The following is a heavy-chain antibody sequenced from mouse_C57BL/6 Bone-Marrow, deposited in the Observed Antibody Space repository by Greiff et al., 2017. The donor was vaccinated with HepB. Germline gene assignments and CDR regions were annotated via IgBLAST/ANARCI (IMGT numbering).Heavy chain of an antibody. CDR2: IWSDGST. D-gene: IGHD2-4*01. J-gene: IGHJ4*01. CDR1: GFSLTSYG. V-gene: IGHV2-6-1*01. CDR3: ARHEGDYDGGDYAMDY. Sequence: QVQLKESGPGLVAPSQSLSITCTVSGFSLTSYGVHWVRQPPGKGLEWLVVIWSDGSTTYNSALKSRLSISKDNSKSQVFLKMNSLQTDDTAMYYCARHEGDYDGGDYAMDYWGQGTSVTVSS.